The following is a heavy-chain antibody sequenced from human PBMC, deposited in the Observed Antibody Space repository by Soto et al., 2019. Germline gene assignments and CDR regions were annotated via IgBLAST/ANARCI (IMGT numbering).Heavy chain of an antibody. CDR2: IYYSGNT. J-gene: IGHJ6*02. Sequence: QVQLQESGPGLVKPSETLSLTCTVSGGSISSYYWSWIRQPPGKGLEWIGYIYYSGNTNYNHSLKSRVTISVDTSKNQFSLNMSSVPAADTAVYYCARLDIVVVPAASDYSYGMDVLGQWTTVTVSS. CDR1: GGSISSYY. V-gene: IGHV4-59*01. CDR3: ARLDIVVVPAASDYSYGMDV. D-gene: IGHD2-2*01.